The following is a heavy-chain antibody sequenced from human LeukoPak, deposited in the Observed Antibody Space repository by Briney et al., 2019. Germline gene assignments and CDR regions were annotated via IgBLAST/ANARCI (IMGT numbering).Heavy chain of an antibody. J-gene: IGHJ4*02. CDR3: ARSLVGAKHGGFLNDYRDLPYYFDF. V-gene: IGHV4-59*01. D-gene: IGHD4-11*01. CDR1: GGSISSYY. CDR2: IYYSGST. Sequence: PSETLSLTCTVSGGSISSYYWSWIRQPPGKGLEWIGYIYYSGSTNYNPSLKSRVTISVDTSKNQFSLKLSSVTAADTAVYCCARSLVGAKHGGFLNDYRDLPYYFDFWGQGTLVTVSS.